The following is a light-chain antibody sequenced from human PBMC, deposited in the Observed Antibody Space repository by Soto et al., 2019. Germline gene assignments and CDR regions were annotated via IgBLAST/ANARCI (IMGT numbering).Light chain of an antibody. V-gene: IGKV1-5*03. CDR3: QHYNSYSEA. CDR1: QSITNW. CDR2: MAS. J-gene: IGKJ1*01. Sequence: DIQMTQSPSTLSASVGDRVTITCRASQSITNWLAWYQQKPGKAPKPLIYMASSLESGVPSRFSGSGGGTEFTLTISSLQPDDFATYYCQHYNSYSEAFGQGTKVDIK.